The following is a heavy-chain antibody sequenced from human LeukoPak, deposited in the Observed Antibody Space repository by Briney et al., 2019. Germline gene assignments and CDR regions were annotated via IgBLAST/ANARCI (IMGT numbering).Heavy chain of an antibody. V-gene: IGHV3-21*01. CDR3: ARMGYSSSSFAL. CDR1: GFTFSSYS. D-gene: IGHD6-6*01. J-gene: IGHJ4*02. CDR2: ISSSSSYI. Sequence: GGSLRLSCAASGFTFSSYSMNWVRQAPGKGLEWVSSISSSSSYIYYADTVKGRFPISRDNAKNSLYLQMNSLRAEDTAVYYCARMGYSSSSFALWGQGTLVTVSS.